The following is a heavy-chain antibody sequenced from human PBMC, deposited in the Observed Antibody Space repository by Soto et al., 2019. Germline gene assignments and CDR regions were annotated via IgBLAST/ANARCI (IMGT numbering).Heavy chain of an antibody. J-gene: IGHJ3*01. CDR1: GFSVSINY. CDR2: IYSGGTT. Sequence: ELQLVESGGGLVQPGGSLRLSCAASGFSVSINYVNWVRQAPGKGLEWVSVIYSGGTTHYADSVKGRFTISRDTSKNTLYLQMNSLRVEDTAVYYCAGDWTEGDFVDAFDVWGQGTMVTVSS. D-gene: IGHD2-21*02. V-gene: IGHV3-66*01. CDR3: AGDWTEGDFVDAFDV.